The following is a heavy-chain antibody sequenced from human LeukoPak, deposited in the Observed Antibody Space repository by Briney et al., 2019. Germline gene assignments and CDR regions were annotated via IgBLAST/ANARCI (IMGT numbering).Heavy chain of an antibody. CDR2: IYYSGST. CDR3: ARDTDYYDSSGYEDWYFDL. V-gene: IGHV4-59*01. Sequence: SETLSLTCTVSGGPISSYYWSWIRQPPGKGLEWIGYIYYSGSTNYNPSLKSRVTISVDTSKNQFSLKLSSVTAADTAVYYCARDTDYYDSSGYEDWYFDLWGRGTLVTVSS. J-gene: IGHJ2*01. D-gene: IGHD3-22*01. CDR1: GGPISSYY.